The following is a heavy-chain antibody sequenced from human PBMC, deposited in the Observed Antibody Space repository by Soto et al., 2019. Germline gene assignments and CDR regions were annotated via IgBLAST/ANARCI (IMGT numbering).Heavy chain of an antibody. D-gene: IGHD6-6*01. CDR1: QFTFSYYA. Sequence: EVQLLESGGGLVQPGGSLRLSCAASQFTFSYYAMGWVRQAPGKGLEWVSLISGAGGSTNYADSVKGRFAISRDNSENTLYLQMNSLSAEDTAVYYCAKGRPLFDLWGRGTLVIVSS. V-gene: IGHV3-23*01. CDR3: AKGRPLFDL. CDR2: ISGAGGST. J-gene: IGHJ2*01.